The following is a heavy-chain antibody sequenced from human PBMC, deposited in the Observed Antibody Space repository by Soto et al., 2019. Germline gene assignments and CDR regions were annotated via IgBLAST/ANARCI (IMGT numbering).Heavy chain of an antibody. J-gene: IGHJ6*02. CDR2: ISGSGGRI. Sequence: EVQLLESGGGLVQPGGSLRLSCAASGFTFSSYAMSWVRQAPGKGLEWVSVISGSGGRIYYADSVKGRFTISRDNSKNTLYLQMNSLRDEDTAIYYCAKARGRYYFYGMDVWGQGTTVTVSS. CDR3: AKARGRYYFYGMDV. V-gene: IGHV3-23*01. CDR1: GFTFSSYA. D-gene: IGHD1-26*01.